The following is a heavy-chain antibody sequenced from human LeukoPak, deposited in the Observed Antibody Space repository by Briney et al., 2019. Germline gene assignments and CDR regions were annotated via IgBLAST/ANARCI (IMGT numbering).Heavy chain of an antibody. D-gene: IGHD2-8*01. CDR2: FFHSGGT. CDR3: ARVMYGEGVRFDP. CDR1: VYSISSGYY. J-gene: IGHJ5*02. V-gene: IGHV4-38-2*01. Sequence: SETLSLTCAVSVYSISSGYYWGWIRQPPGKGLEWIGSFFHSGGTYYNPSLESRVTISVDTSKNQFSLRLNSVTAADTAVYYCARVMYGEGVRFDPWGQGTLVTVSS.